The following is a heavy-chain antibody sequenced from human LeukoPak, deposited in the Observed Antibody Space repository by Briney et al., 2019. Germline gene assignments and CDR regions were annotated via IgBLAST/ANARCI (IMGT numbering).Heavy chain of an antibody. CDR1: GGSFSGYY. Sequence: PSETLSLTCAVYGGSFSGYYWSWIRQPPGKGLEWIGEINHSGSTNYNPSLKSRVTISVDTSKNQFSLKLSSVTAADTAVYYCARRGYYGSGSYYNPKKKQVFDYWGQGTLVTVSS. V-gene: IGHV4-34*01. J-gene: IGHJ4*02. CDR3: ARRGYYGSGSYYNPKKKQVFDY. D-gene: IGHD3-10*01. CDR2: INHSGST.